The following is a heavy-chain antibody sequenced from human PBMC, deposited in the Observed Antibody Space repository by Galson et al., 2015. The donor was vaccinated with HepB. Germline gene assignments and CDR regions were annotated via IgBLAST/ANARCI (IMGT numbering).Heavy chain of an antibody. CDR2: FSGTDAGT. CDR1: GFTFSNYA. Sequence: SLRLSCAASGFTFSNYAMVWVRQAPGKGLEWVSGFSGTDAGTYYADSVKGRFTNSRDNSKNTLYLQMSSLTAEDTAVYYCAKRGSSSLFYDYWGQGTLVTVSS. J-gene: IGHJ4*02. V-gene: IGHV3-23*01. CDR3: AKRGSSSLFYDY. D-gene: IGHD6-6*01.